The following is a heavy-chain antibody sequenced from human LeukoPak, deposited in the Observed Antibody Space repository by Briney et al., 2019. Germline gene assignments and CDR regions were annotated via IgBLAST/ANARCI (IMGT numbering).Heavy chain of an antibody. V-gene: IGHV3-15*01. CDR1: GFNFRSAW. J-gene: IGHJ3*01. CDR2: VRSQSDAGTM. Sequence: GGSLRLSCTASGFNFRSAWMSWARQAPGKGLEWVGRVRSQSDAGTMDYAAHVEGRFTISRDDSKNIVYLDMNSLKNEDTAVYYCGGRRVWGNGTVVTVSS. CDR3: GGRRV. D-gene: IGHD3-16*01.